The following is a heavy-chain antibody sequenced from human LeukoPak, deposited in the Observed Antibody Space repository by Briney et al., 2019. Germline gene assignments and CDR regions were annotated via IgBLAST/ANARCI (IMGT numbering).Heavy chain of an antibody. J-gene: IGHJ4*02. D-gene: IGHD3-10*01. CDR3: ARENSGSSLDY. CDR2: IYSGGST. V-gene: IGHV3-53*01. Sequence: GGSPRLSCAASGFTVSSNYMSWVRQTPGKGLEWVSVIYSGGSTYYADSVKGRFTISRDNSKNTLYLQMNSLRAEDTAVYYCARENSGSSLDYWGQGTLVTVSS. CDR1: GFTVSSNY.